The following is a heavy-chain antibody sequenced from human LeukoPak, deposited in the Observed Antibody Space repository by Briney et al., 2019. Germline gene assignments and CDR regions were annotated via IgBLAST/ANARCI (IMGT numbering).Heavy chain of an antibody. CDR2: INHSGST. CDR1: GGSFSGHY. V-gene: IGHV4-34*01. CDR3: ASLSFWSGYHDAFDI. Sequence: NPSETLSLTCAVYGGSFSGHYWSWIRQPPGKGLEWIGEINHSGSTNYNPSLKSRVTISVDTSKNQFSLKLSSVTAADTAVYYCASLSFWSGYHDAFDIWGQGTMVTVSS. J-gene: IGHJ3*02. D-gene: IGHD3-3*01.